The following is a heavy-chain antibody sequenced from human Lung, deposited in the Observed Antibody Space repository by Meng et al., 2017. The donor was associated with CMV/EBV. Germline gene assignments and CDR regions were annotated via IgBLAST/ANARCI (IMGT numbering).Heavy chain of an antibody. CDR2: ISSSGSTI. CDR1: GFTFSSYE. V-gene: IGHV3-48*03. J-gene: IGHJ5*02. CDR3: AREKGDWFDP. Sequence: GGSXRLXCAASGFTFSSYEMNWVRQAPGKGLEWVSYISSSGSTIYYADSVKGRFTISRDNAKNSLYLQMNSLRAEDTAVYYCAREKGDWFDPWGQGTLVTGAS.